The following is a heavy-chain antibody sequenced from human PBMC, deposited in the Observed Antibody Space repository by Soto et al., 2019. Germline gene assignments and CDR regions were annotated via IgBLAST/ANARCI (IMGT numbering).Heavy chain of an antibody. D-gene: IGHD4-4*01. Sequence: ASVKVSCKASRYTFINYYMHWVRQAPGQGLEWMGVINPSDGTTSYAQKFQGRVTMTRDTSASVLYMEMTRLRSEDTAVYFCTRDSDYTPGYFDYWGQGTTVTVSS. J-gene: IGHJ4*02. CDR2: INPSDGTT. CDR3: TRDSDYTPGYFDY. CDR1: RYTFINYY. V-gene: IGHV1-46*01.